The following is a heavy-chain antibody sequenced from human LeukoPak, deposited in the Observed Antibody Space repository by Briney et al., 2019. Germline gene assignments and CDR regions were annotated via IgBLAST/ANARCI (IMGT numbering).Heavy chain of an antibody. D-gene: IGHD6-19*01. CDR1: GFTFSSYS. Sequence: GGSLRLSCAASGFTFSSYSMNWVRQAPGKGLERVSYISSSSSTIYYADSVKGRFTLPRDNAKNSLYLQMNSLRDEDTAVYYCARGPISGWSADYWGQGTLVTVSS. CDR2: ISSSSSTI. J-gene: IGHJ4*02. V-gene: IGHV3-48*02. CDR3: ARGPISGWSADY.